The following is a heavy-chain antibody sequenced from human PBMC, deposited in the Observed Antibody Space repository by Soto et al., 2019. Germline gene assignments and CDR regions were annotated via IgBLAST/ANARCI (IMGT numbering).Heavy chain of an antibody. D-gene: IGHD2-2*01. CDR1: GFTFNSYA. CDR2: IRGSAGST. V-gene: IGHV3-23*01. J-gene: IGHJ4*02. CDR3: AKDRFYNYIVVVPAAMPSYFDY. Sequence: EVQLLESGGGLVQPGGSLRLSCTGSGFTFNSYAMTWVRQAPGKGLEWVSAIRGSAGSTYYADSVKGRFTISRDNPKNTLYMQLNSMRAEDTSVYYCAKDRFYNYIVVVPAAMPSYFDYWGQGTLVTVSS.